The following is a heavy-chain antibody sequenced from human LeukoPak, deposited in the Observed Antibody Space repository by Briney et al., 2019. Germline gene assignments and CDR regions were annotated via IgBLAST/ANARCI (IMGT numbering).Heavy chain of an antibody. D-gene: IGHD6-19*01. V-gene: IGHV3-21*01. Sequence: GGSLRLSCGASGFIFSSYSMNWFRQAPGKGLEWVSSISDSSGYLYYADSVKGRFTISRDNAKNSLYLQMNSLRAEDTAVYYCARDMAVADIDYWGQGTLVTVSS. J-gene: IGHJ4*02. CDR1: GFIFSSYS. CDR2: ISDSSGYL. CDR3: ARDMAVADIDY.